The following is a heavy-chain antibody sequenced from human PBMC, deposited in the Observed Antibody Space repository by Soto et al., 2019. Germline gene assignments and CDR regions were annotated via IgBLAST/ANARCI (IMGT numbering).Heavy chain of an antibody. J-gene: IGHJ3*02. CDR1: AYSFTSYW. D-gene: IGHD2-15*01. CDR2: IYHGDSDN. Sequence: EALKISCKGSAYSFTSYWSGWVRQMPGKGLEWRGIIYHGDSDNRYSPSFQGQVTISADKSISTAYLQWSSLMASETAMYYCARHLFASGGDQYCSGGSCYGNDAFDIWGQGTMVTVSS. V-gene: IGHV5-51*01. CDR3: ARHLFASGGDQYCSGGSCYGNDAFDI.